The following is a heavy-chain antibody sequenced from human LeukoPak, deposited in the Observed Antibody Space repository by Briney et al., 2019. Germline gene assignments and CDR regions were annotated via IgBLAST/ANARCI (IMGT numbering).Heavy chain of an antibody. CDR1: GYTFTSYD. D-gene: IGHD3-10*01. Sequence: ASVKVSCKASGYTFTSYDINWVRQATGQGLEWMGWMNPNSGNTGYAQKFQGRVTITRNTSISTAYMELSSLRSEDTAVYYCARGGGGTKLLWFGELFYYMDVWGKGTTVTVSS. CDR2: MNPNSGNT. V-gene: IGHV1-8*03. CDR3: ARGGGGTKLLWFGELFYYMDV. J-gene: IGHJ6*03.